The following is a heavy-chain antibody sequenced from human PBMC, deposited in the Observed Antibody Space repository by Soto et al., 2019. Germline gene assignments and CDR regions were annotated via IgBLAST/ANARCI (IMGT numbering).Heavy chain of an antibody. D-gene: IGHD2-15*01. Sequence: PGGSLRLSCAASEFTFSHYSMHWVRQAPDLGLEWVAFISYDGSNKYYADSVKGRFTISRDNANNTLFLQMSSLSVEDTGVYYCARDRQRALVVVAATGGFDSWGQGTLVTVSS. V-gene: IGHV3-30-3*01. CDR3: ARDRQRALVVVAATGGFDS. J-gene: IGHJ4*02. CDR1: EFTFSHYS. CDR2: ISYDGSNK.